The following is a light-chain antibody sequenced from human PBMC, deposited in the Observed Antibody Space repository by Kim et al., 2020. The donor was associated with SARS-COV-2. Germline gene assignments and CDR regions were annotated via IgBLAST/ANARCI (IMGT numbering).Light chain of an antibody. Sequence: EVVVTQSPVTLSVSPGERATLSCRSSQGISTNLAWYQHKPGQAPRLLISGASTRATGIPARFSGGGSGTDFSLTISSLQSEDFAVYICQQYHSWPPTFGLGTKVDIK. V-gene: IGKV3-15*01. CDR2: GAS. CDR3: QQYHSWPPT. J-gene: IGKJ1*01. CDR1: QGISTN.